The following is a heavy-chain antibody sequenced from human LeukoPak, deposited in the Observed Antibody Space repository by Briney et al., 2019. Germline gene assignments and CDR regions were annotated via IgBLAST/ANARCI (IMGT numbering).Heavy chain of an antibody. CDR3: AREDGYCSGGNCYSYFDS. V-gene: IGHV3-7*01. CDR2: IKKTGSET. D-gene: IGHD2-15*01. J-gene: IGHJ4*02. CDR1: GFTFSHFR. Sequence: GGSLRLSCAASGFTFSHFRMSWVRQAPGKGLEWVAYIKKTGSETYYVDSVKGRFTITRDNTRSSLFLQMYSLRAEDTAAYFCAREDGYCSGGNCYSYFDSWGQGTLVTVSS.